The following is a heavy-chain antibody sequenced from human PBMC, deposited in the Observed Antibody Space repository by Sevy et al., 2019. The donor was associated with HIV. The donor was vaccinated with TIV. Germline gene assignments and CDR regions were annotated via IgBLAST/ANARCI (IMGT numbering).Heavy chain of an antibody. Sequence: GGSLRLSCAASGFTFSSYAMSWVRQAPGKGLEWVSAISGSGDNTYYADSMKGRFTISRDNSKNTLYLQINSLRAEDTAVYYCAKEGAYSTRSYFDYWGQGSLVTVSS. CDR1: GFTFSSYA. CDR2: ISGSGDNT. D-gene: IGHD6-13*01. J-gene: IGHJ4*02. CDR3: AKEGAYSTRSYFDY. V-gene: IGHV3-23*01.